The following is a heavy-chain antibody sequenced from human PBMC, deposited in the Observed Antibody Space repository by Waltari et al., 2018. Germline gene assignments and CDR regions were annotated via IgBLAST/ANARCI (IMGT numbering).Heavy chain of an antibody. V-gene: IGHV1-69*02. CDR1: GGTFSSYP. J-gene: IGHJ5*02. Sequence: QVQLVQSGAEVKKPGSSVKVSCKASGGTFSSYPISWVRQAPGQGLEWMGRIIPILGIANYAQKFQGRVTITADKSTSTAYMELSSLRSEDTAVYYCARGGLTIFGVVNNWFDPWGQGTLVTVSS. CDR3: ARGGLTIFGVVNNWFDP. CDR2: IIPILGIA. D-gene: IGHD3-3*01.